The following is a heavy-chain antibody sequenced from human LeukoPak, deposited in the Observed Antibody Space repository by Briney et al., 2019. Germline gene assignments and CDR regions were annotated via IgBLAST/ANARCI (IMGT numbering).Heavy chain of an antibody. CDR3: ERGWGGHGRSWGALDC. CDR1: GFNFKNYD. CDR2: IGTVTDT. D-gene: IGHD3-16*01. Sequence: SGGSLRLSCAASGFNFKNYDFHWVRQAAGKRLEWVSGIGTVTDTFYIDYVEGRFTISRENAKNSYYLQMNGLRAGDTAVYYCERGWGGHGRSWGALDCWGQGILVTVSS. J-gene: IGHJ4*02. V-gene: IGHV3-13*01.